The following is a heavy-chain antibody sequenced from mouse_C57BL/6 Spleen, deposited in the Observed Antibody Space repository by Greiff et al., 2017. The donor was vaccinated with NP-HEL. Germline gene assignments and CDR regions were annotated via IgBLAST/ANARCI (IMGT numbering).Heavy chain of an antibody. D-gene: IGHD3-2*02. V-gene: IGHV14-3*01. CDR3: ASQLRLDYYAMDY. CDR1: GFNIKNTY. J-gene: IGHJ4*01. Sequence: EVQLQQSVAELVRPGASVKLSCTASGFNIKNTYMHWVKQRPEQGLEWIGRIDPANGNTKYAPKFQGTATITADTSSNTAYLQLSSLTSEDTAIYYCASQLRLDYYAMDYWGQGTSVTVSS. CDR2: IDPANGNT.